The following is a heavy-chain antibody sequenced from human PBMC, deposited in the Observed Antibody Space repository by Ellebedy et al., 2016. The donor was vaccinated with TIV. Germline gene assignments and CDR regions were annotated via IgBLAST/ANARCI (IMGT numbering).Heavy chain of an antibody. V-gene: IGHV3-74*01. CDR1: GFTFSSYW. CDR3: ARGKLSGGVNMNNWFDP. D-gene: IGHD2-15*01. CDR2: INSDGSST. Sequence: GESLKISXAASGFTFSSYWMHWVRQAPGKGLVWVSRINSDGSSTSYADSVKGRFTISRDNAKNTLYLQMNSLRAEDTAVYYCARGKLSGGVNMNNWFDPWGQGTLVTVSS. J-gene: IGHJ5*02.